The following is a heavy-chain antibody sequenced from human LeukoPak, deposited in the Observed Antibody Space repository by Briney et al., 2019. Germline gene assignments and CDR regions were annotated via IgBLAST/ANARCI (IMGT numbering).Heavy chain of an antibody. CDR2: ISGSGGST. CDR3: ARADYGGYLHAFDI. CDR1: GFTFSSYW. V-gene: IGHV3-23*01. J-gene: IGHJ3*02. D-gene: IGHD4-23*01. Sequence: GGSLRLSCAASGFTFSSYWMSWVRQAPGKGLEWVSAISGSGGSTYYADSVKGRFTISRDNSKNTLYLQMNSLRVEDTAVYYCARADYGGYLHAFDIWGQGTMVTVSS.